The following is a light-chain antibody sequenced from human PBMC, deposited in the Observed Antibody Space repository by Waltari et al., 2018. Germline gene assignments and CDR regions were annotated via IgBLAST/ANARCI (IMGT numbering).Light chain of an antibody. CDR3: QHYVRLPAT. CDR2: GAS. J-gene: IGKJ1*01. Sequence: EIVLTQSPGTLSLSPGERATLSCRASQSVSRSLAWYQQKRGQAPRLLIFGASTRATGIPDRFSGSGSETDFSLTISRLEPEDFAVYYCQHYVRLPATFGQGTKVEIK. V-gene: IGKV3-20*01. CDR1: QSVSRS.